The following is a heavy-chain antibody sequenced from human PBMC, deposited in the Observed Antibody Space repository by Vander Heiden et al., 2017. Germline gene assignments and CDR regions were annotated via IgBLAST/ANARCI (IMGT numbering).Heavy chain of an antibody. CDR1: GGSIISNIYY. Sequence: QVQLQESGPGLVKPSETLSLTCSVSGGSIISNIYYWGWIRQPPGKGLEWIGNIFYSGSTYYNSSLKSRVSISVDTSKNQFSLKVSSVTAADTAVYHCARVPVRGSGWFFDYCGQGTLVTVSS. CDR2: IFYSGST. D-gene: IGHD6-19*01. CDR3: ARVPVRGSGWFFDY. V-gene: IGHV4-39*02. J-gene: IGHJ4*02.